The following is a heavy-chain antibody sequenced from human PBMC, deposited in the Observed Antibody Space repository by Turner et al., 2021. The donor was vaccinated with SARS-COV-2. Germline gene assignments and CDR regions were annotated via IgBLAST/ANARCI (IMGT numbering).Heavy chain of an antibody. CDR1: GYSFTSYW. CDR2: IDPSDSNT. D-gene: IGHD3-10*01. V-gene: IGHV5-10-1*03. J-gene: IGHJ5*02. Sequence: ELQLVQSGAEVKKPGESLRISCKGSGYSFTSYWISWVRQMPGKGLEWMGRIDPSDSNTNYSPSFQGHVTISADKSISTAYLQWSSVKASDTAMFYCARQFKAMVRGAPLLSWFDPWGQGTLVTVSS. CDR3: ARQFKAMVRGAPLLSWFDP.